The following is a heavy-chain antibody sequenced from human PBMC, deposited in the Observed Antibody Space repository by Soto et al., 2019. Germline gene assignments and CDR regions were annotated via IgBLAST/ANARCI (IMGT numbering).Heavy chain of an antibody. V-gene: IGHV4-30-2*01. D-gene: IGHD3-10*01. CDR1: GGSISSGGYS. CDR2: IYHSGST. J-gene: IGHJ6*02. Sequence: SETLSLTCAVSGGSISSGGYSWSWIRQPPGKGLKWIGYIYHSGSTYYNPSLKSRVTISVDRSKNQFSLKLSSVTAADTAVYYCARGTPSRTGYGMDVWGQGTTVTVS. CDR3: ARGTPSRTGYGMDV.